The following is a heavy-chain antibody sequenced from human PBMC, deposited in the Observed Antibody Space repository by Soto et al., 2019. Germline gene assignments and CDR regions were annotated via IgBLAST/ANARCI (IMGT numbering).Heavy chain of an antibody. Sequence: PSETLSLTCTVSGGSISSGGYYWSWIRQHPGKGLEWIGYIYYSGSTYYNPSLKSRVTISVDTSKNQFSLKLSSVTAADTAVYYCARGGFRLGELSLVDYWGRGTLVTVSS. CDR2: IYYSGST. CDR3: ARGGFRLGELSLVDY. V-gene: IGHV4-31*03. D-gene: IGHD3-16*02. J-gene: IGHJ4*02. CDR1: GGSISSGGYY.